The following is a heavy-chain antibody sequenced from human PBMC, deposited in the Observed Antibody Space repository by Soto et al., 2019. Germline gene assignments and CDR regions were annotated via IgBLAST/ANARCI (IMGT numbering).Heavy chain of an antibody. D-gene: IGHD6-13*01. V-gene: IGHV1-8*01. CDR3: ARERSAAGTGWFDP. CDR2: MNPNSGNT. CDR1: GYTFNSYD. Sequence: QVQLVQSGAEVKKPGASVKVSCKASGYTFNSYDINWVRQATGQGLEWMGWMNPNSGNTGYAQKFQGRVTMTRNTSISTAYMELSSLRSEDTAVYFCARERSAAGTGWFDPWGQGTLVTVSS. J-gene: IGHJ5*02.